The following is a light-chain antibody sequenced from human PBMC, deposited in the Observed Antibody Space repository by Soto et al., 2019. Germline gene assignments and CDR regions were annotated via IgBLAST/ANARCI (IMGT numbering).Light chain of an antibody. J-gene: IGKJ1*01. Sequence: EIVMTRSPGPLSLSPGERATLSCRGRHPVPSNYLAWYQQKSGQTPRLLIHSASSRATGIPDRFSGSGSGTDFTLTITRLEPEDSAVYYCQQYGSSGWTFGQGTTADIK. V-gene: IGKV3-20*01. CDR2: SAS. CDR3: QQYGSSGWT. CDR1: HPVPSNY.